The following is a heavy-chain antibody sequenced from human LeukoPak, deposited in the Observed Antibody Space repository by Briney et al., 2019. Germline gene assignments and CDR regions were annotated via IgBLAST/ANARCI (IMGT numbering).Heavy chain of an antibody. CDR1: GFTFSSYA. CDR3: ARAFRIVGATSHFDY. V-gene: IGHV3-48*04. J-gene: IGHJ4*02. Sequence: GGSLRLSCAASGFTFSSYAMSWVRQAPGKGLEWVSYISSSDSTIYYADSVKGRFTISRDNAKNSLYLQMNSLRAEDTAVYYCARAFRIVGATSHFDYRGQGTLVTVSS. CDR2: ISSSDSTI. D-gene: IGHD1-26*01.